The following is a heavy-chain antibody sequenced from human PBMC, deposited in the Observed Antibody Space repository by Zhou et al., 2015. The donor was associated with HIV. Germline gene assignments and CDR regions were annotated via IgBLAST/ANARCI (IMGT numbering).Heavy chain of an antibody. CDR2: IIPIFGTA. D-gene: IGHD3-10*01. CDR3: AKTPPYYYGSGPVFSHSMDV. J-gene: IGHJ6*02. V-gene: IGHV1-69*01. CDR1: GGTFSSYA. Sequence: QVQLVQSGAEVKKPGSSVKVSCKASGGTFSSYAISWVRQAPGQGLEWMGGIIPIFGTANYAQKFQGRVTITADESTSTAYMELSSLRSEDTAVYYCAKTPPYYYGSGPVFSHSMDVVGPTGPRS.